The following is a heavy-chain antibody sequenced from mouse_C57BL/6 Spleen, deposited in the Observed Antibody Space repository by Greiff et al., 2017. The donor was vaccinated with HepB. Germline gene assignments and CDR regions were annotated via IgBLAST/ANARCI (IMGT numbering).Heavy chain of an antibody. CDR3: ARGRGRDWYFDV. J-gene: IGHJ1*03. V-gene: IGHV1-53*01. CDR1: GYTFTSYW. Sequence: QVQLQQPGTELVKPGASVKLSCKASGYTFTSYWMHWVKQRPGQGLEWIGNINPSNGGTNYNEKFKSKATLTVDKSSSTAYMQLSSLTSEDSAGYYCARGRGRDWYFDVWGTGTTVTVSS. CDR2: INPSNGGT.